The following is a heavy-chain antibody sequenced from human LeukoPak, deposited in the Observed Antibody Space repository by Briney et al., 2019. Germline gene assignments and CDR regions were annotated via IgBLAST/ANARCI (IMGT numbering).Heavy chain of an antibody. D-gene: IGHD3-3*01. CDR2: INPSGGST. CDR3: ARVPLTGVLEWLSVDY. J-gene: IGHJ4*02. Sequence: GASVKVSCMASGYTFTSYYMHWVRQAPGQGLEWMGIINPSGGSTSYAQKFQGRVTMIRDTSTSTAYMELSRLRSDDTAVYYCARVPLTGVLEWLSVDYWGQGTLVTVSS. CDR1: GYTFTSYY. V-gene: IGHV1-46*01.